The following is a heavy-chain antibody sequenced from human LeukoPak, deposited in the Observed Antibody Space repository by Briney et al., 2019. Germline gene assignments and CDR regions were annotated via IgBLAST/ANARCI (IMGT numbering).Heavy chain of an antibody. CDR2: IYSGGNI. CDR3: AGRHCSGGGCYFAGADPFDY. D-gene: IGHD2-15*01. J-gene: IGHJ4*02. V-gene: IGHV3-53*01. CDR1: GFTASSTY. Sequence: GGSLRLSCAASGFTASSTYMSWVRQAPGKGLEWVSVIYSGGNIYYIESVKGRFTISRDTSKNTLYLQMNSLRAEDTAVYFCAGRHCSGGGCYFAGADPFDYWGQGTLVTVSS.